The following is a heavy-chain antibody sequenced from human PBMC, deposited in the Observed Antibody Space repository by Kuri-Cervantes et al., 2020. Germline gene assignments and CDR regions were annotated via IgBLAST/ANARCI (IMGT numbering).Heavy chain of an antibody. V-gene: IGHV1-8*02. CDR1: GGTFSSYA. J-gene: IGHJ3*02. CDR3: SRESPVDAFDI. CDR2: MNPNSGNT. Sequence: ASVKVSCKASGGTFSSYAISWVRQAPGQGLEWMGWMNPNSGNTGYAQKFQGRVTMTRNTSISTAYMELRSLRSDDTAVYYCSRESPVDAFDIWGQGTMVTVSS.